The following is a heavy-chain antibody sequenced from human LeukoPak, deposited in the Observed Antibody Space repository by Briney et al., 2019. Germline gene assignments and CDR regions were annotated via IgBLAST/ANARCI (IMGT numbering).Heavy chain of an antibody. V-gene: IGHV3-7*03. CDR3: ATSSDSSGND. CDR2: IKQDGSEK. J-gene: IGHJ4*02. Sequence: GGSLRLSCAASGFTFSGYWMSWVRQAPGKGLEWVANIKQDGSEKYYVDSVKGRFTISRDNAKSSLYLQMNTLRAEDTAVYYCATSSDSSGNDWGQGTLVTVSS. CDR1: GFTFSGYW. D-gene: IGHD3-22*01.